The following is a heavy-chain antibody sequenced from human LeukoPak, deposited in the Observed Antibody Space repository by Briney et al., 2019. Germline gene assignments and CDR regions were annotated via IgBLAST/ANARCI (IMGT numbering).Heavy chain of an antibody. J-gene: IGHJ4*02. CDR2: IIPIFGTA. D-gene: IGHD6-13*01. CDR3: ARVPSSSWQDIDY. V-gene: IGHV1-69*13. CDR1: GGTFSSYA. Sequence: SVKVSFKASGGTFSSYAISWVRQAPGQGREWMGGIIPIFGTANYEKKFQGRVTITADESTSTAYMELSSLRSEDTAVYYCARVPSSSWQDIDYWGQGTLVTVSS.